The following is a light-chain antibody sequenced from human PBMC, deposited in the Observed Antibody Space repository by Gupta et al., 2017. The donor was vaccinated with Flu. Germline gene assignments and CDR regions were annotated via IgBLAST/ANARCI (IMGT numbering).Light chain of an antibody. J-gene: IGKJ1*01. CDR3: TQYDYWPWT. V-gene: IGKV3-15*01. Sequence: ERVTVTQSPATLSVTPGDRATLSCRTSQSVSFNLTWYQQKPGQAPRLVIYGASTRATGVQARFSGSGSQTEFTLTISSLQSEDFAVYYCTQYDYWPWTFGQGTKVEIK. CDR2: GAS. CDR1: QSVSFN.